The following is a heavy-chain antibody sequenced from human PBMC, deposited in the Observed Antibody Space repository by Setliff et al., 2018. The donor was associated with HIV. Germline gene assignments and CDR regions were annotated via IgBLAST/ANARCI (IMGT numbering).Heavy chain of an antibody. CDR1: GFTFSSYA. D-gene: IGHD1-1*01. V-gene: IGHV3-66*02. Sequence: TGGSLRLSCAASGFTFSSYAMSWVRQAPGKGLEWVSVIYSDGSTYHADSVKGRFTLSRDNSKNTLYLQMNSLTPEDTAVYYCAKPRLYNSALENWGQGTLVTVSS. CDR2: IYSDGST. J-gene: IGHJ4*02. CDR3: AKPRLYNSALEN.